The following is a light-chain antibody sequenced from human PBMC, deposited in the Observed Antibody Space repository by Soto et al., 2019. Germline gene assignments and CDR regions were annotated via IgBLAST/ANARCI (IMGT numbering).Light chain of an antibody. J-gene: IGKJ1*01. CDR3: QQLNSYSGT. CDR2: GSS. CDR1: QSITSY. Sequence: DIQMTQSPSTLSASVGDRVTITCRASQSITSYLNWYQQKPGKAPKLLIYGSSSLQTGVPSRFSGSGSGTDFTLSSSSLLPEDLATYYCQQLNSYSGTFGEGSKVGIK. V-gene: IGKV1-39*01.